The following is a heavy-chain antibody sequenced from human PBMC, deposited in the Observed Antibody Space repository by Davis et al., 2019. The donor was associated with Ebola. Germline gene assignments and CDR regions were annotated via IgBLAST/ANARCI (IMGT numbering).Heavy chain of an antibody. D-gene: IGHD4-11*01. CDR1: GFTFSSYE. CDR3: ARVAVTTGVYYYYGMDV. J-gene: IGHJ6*02. V-gene: IGHV3-48*02. CDR2: ISSSSSTI. Sequence: GESLKISCAASGFTFSSYEMNWVRQASGKGLEWVSYISSSSSTIYYADSVKGRFTISRDNAKNSLYLQMNSLRDEDTAVYYCARVAVTTGVYYYYGMDVWGQGTTVTVSS.